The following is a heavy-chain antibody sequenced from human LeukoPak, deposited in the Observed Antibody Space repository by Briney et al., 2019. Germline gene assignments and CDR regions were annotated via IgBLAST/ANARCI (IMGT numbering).Heavy chain of an antibody. V-gene: IGHV1-46*01. Sequence: GASVTVSCKASGDTLTSYYMHWVRQAPGQGLEWMGIINPSGGSTSYAQKFQGRVTMTRDTSTSTVYMELSSLRSEDTAVYYCARSFTSSGVLPAAMEYSGQGTLVTVSS. J-gene: IGHJ4*02. D-gene: IGHD2-2*01. CDR3: ARSFTSSGVLPAAMEY. CDR2: INPSGGST. CDR1: GDTLTSYY.